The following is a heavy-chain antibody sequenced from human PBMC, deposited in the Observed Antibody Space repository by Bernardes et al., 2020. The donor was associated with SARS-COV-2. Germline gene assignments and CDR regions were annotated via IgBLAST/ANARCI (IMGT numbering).Heavy chain of an antibody. V-gene: IGHV2-26*01. CDR3: ARMEGYFDWLLSY. Sequence: SGPTLVKPTETLTLPCTVSGFSLSNARMGVSWIRQPPGKALEWLAHIFSNDEKSYSTSLKSRLTISKDTSKSQVFLTMTNMDPVDTATYYCARMEGYFDWLLSYWGQGTLVTVSS. J-gene: IGHJ4*02. CDR1: GFSLSNARMG. CDR2: IFSNDEK. D-gene: IGHD3-9*01.